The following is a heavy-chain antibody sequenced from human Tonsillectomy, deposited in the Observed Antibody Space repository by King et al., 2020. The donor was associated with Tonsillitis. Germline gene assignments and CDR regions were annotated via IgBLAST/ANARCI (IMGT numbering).Heavy chain of an antibody. CDR1: GFTFSSYA. D-gene: IGHD2/OR15-2a*01. J-gene: IGHJ6*02. V-gene: IGHV3-23*04. CDR3: AKDYFRSSSYYYGMDV. Sequence: VQLVESGGGLVQPGGSLRLSCAASGFTFSSYAMSWVRQAPGKGLEWVSAISGSGGSTYYADSVKGRFTISRDNSKNTLCLQMNSLRAEDTAVYYCAKDYFRSSSYYYGMDVWGQGTTVTVSS. CDR2: ISGSGGST.